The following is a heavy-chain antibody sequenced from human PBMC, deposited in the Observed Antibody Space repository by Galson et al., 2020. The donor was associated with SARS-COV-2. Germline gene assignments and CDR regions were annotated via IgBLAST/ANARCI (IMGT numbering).Heavy chain of an antibody. V-gene: IGHV3-53*01. CDR3: ARDLDYYGMDV. J-gene: IGHJ6*01. CDR1: GFTVSSNY. CDR2: IYSGGST. Sequence: GGSLRLSCAASGFTVSSNYMSWVRQAPGKGLEWVSVIYSGGSTYYADSVKGRFTISRDNSKDTLYLQMNSLRAEDTAVYYYARDLDYYGMDVGGQGATVTVSS.